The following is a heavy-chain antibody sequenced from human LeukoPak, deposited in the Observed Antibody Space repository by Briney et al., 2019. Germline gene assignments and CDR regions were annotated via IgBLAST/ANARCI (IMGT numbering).Heavy chain of an antibody. V-gene: IGHV3-9*01. Sequence: PGRSLRLSCAASGFTFDDYAMHWVRQAPGKGLEWVSGISWNSGSIGYAGSVKGRFTISRDNAKNSLYLQMNSLRAEDTALYYCAKGGYYYDSSGYYAMSWGQGTLVTVSS. J-gene: IGHJ4*02. D-gene: IGHD3-22*01. CDR1: GFTFDDYA. CDR2: ISWNSGSI. CDR3: AKGGYYYDSSGYYAMS.